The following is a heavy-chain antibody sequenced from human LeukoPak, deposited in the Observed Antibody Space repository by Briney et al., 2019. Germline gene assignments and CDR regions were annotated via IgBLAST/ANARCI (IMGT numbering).Heavy chain of an antibody. D-gene: IGHD2-8*01. CDR3: ARVRPIPDCTNGVCYPSLYMDV. V-gene: IGHV7-4-1*02. CDR1: GYTFTSYA. J-gene: IGHJ6*03. CDR2: INTNTGNP. Sequence: GASVKVSCKASGYTFTSYAMNWVRQAPGQGLEWMGWINTNTGNPTYAQGFTGRFVFSLDTSVSTAYLQISSLKAEDTAVYYCARVRPIPDCTNGVCYPSLYMDVWGKGTTVTVSS.